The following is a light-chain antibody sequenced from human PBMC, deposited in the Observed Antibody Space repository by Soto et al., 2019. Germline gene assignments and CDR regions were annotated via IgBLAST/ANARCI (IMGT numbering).Light chain of an antibody. CDR3: HHYGSSPFS. V-gene: IGKV3-20*01. CDR1: QSINSNF. Sequence: EIVLTQSPGTLSLSPGERTALSFMASQSINSNFFTWYQQKPGQAPRLLIYGASTRATGIPDRFSGSGSGTDFTLTISRLEPEDFAVYYCHHYGSSPFSFGQGTRLEIK. J-gene: IGKJ5*01. CDR2: GAS.